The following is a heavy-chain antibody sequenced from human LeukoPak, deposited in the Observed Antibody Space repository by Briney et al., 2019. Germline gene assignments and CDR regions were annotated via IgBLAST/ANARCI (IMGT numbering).Heavy chain of an antibody. J-gene: IGHJ4*02. CDR3: ARGAYYYED. V-gene: IGHV3-48*01. CDR2: ISSSSSTI. Sequence: GGSLRLSCAASRFTSRNYGMHWVRQAPGKGLEWVSYISSSSSTIYYADSVKGRFTISRDNAKNSLYLQMNSLRAEDTAVYYCARGAYYYEDWGQGTLVTVSS. D-gene: IGHD3-22*01. CDR1: RFTSRNYG.